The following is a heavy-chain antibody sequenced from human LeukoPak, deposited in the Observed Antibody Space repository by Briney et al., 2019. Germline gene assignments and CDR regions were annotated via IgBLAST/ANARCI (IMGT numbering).Heavy chain of an antibody. CDR2: IIPIFGTA. D-gene: IGHD5-24*01. J-gene: IGHJ4*02. Sequence: ASVKVSCKASGGTFSSYAISWVRQAPGQGLEWMGGIIPIFGTANYAQKFQGRVTITADESTSTAYMELSSLRSEDTAVYYCARDLVLGGYNYLDYWGQGTLVTVSS. V-gene: IGHV1-69*13. CDR3: ARDLVLGGYNYLDY. CDR1: GGTFSSYA.